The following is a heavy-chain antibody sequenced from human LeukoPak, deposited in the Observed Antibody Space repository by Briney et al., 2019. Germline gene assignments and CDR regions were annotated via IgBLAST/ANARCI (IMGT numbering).Heavy chain of an antibody. V-gene: IGHV1-2*02. J-gene: IGHJ4*02. CDR1: GYTFTDYY. Sequence: GASVKVSCKASGYTFTDYYIHWVRQVPGQGLEWMGWISPNSGGTYYAQNFQDRVTMTRDTSITTAYMELSRLRSDDTAVYYCARRASDFYGYDYWGQGTLVTVSS. CDR2: ISPNSGGT. CDR3: ARRASDFYGYDY. D-gene: IGHD3-3*01.